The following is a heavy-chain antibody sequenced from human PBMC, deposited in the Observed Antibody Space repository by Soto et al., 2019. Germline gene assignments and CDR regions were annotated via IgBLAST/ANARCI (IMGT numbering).Heavy chain of an antibody. J-gene: IGHJ4*02. CDR2: IIAGNGKT. CDR3: ATSYGSSWYYFDY. Sequence: ASVKVSCKASGYTFTGYAVHWVRQAPGQRLEWMGWIIAGNGKTKYSQKFQGRVTITRDTSASTAYMDLSSLRSEDTAVYYCATSYGSSWYYFDYWGQGTLVTVSS. V-gene: IGHV1-3*01. CDR1: GYTFTGYA. D-gene: IGHD6-13*01.